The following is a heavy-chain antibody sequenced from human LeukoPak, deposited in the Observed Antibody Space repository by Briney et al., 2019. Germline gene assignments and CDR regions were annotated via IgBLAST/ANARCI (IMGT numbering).Heavy chain of an antibody. CDR1: GFSFNNYA. CDR3: AKGVPYGDFQGFDP. D-gene: IGHD4-17*01. J-gene: IGHJ5*02. Sequence: GGSLRLSCSASGFSFNNYAMSWIRQAPGKGLTWVSLVSPAYGRTYYADSVKGRFTISRDNSNNMLSLYMSSLRADDTAVYYCAKGVPYGDFQGFDPWGQGTLVTVSS. CDR2: VSPAYGRT. V-gene: IGHV3-23*01.